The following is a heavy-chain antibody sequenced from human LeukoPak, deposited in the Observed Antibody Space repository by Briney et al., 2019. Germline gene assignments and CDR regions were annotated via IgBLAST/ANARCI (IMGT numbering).Heavy chain of an antibody. CDR3: ARGTYYDFWSGYYKPDDRDY. V-gene: IGHV4-34*01. D-gene: IGHD3-3*01. CDR2: INHSGST. Sequence: SETLSLTCAVYGGSFSGYYWSWIRQPPGKGLEWIGEINHSGSTNYNPSLKSRVTISVDTSKNQFSLKLSSVTAADTAVYCCARGTYYDFWSGYYKPDDRDYWGQGTLVTVSS. J-gene: IGHJ4*02. CDR1: GGSFSGYY.